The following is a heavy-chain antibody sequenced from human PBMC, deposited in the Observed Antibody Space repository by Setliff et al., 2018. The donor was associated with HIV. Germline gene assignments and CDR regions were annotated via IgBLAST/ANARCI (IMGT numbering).Heavy chain of an antibody. J-gene: IGHJ4*01. CDR3: ARDPSNTSGWLPYYDY. CDR2: IIPILGIA. Sequence: SVKVSCKASGGTFSSYAISWVRQAPGQGLEWMGGIIPILGIANYAQKFQGRVTMTTDTSAATAFMELRSLRSDDTAVYYCARDPSNTSGWLPYYDYWGQGTLVTVSS. D-gene: IGHD6-19*01. CDR1: GGTFSSYA. V-gene: IGHV1-69*10.